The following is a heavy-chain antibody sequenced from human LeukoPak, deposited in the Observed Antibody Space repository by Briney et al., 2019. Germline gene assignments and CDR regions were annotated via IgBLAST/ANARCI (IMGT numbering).Heavy chain of an antibody. CDR3: AAGGYSGYARY. CDR1: GGSFSGYY. CDR2: INHSGST. Sequence: SETLSLTCAVYGGSFSGYYWSWIRQPPGKGLEWIGEINHSGSTNYNPSLKSRVTISVDTSKNQFSLKLSSVTAADTAVYYCAAGGYSGYARYWGQGTLVTVSS. D-gene: IGHD5-12*01. J-gene: IGHJ4*02. V-gene: IGHV4-34*01.